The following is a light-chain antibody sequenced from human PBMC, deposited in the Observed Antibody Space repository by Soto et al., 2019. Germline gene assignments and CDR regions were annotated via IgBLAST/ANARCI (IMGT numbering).Light chain of an antibody. V-gene: IGKV3-20*01. CDR1: QSVAKNF. Sequence: EIVLTQSPGTLSLSPGERATLSCRASQSVAKNFLAWYRQQPGQAPRLLIYDASSRATGMPDRFSGGGSETDFTLSISRLEPEDFAVYFCHQYAHYPQTFGQGTRVEVK. CDR3: HQYAHYPQT. J-gene: IGKJ1*01. CDR2: DAS.